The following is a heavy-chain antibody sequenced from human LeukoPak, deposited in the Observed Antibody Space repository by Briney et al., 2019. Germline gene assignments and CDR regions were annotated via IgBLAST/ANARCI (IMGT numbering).Heavy chain of an antibody. CDR2: INQDGSEE. D-gene: IGHD1-26*01. J-gene: IGHJ4*02. CDR3: ARDSGRFYIDY. CDR1: GFTFSHYW. Sequence: GGSLRLSCADSGFTFSHYWMTWVRQAPGKGLEWVADINQDGSEEFYADTLKGRFTISRDNAKNSLYLQINSLRADDTAIYYCARDSGRFYIDYWGQGTLVTVSS. V-gene: IGHV3-7*03.